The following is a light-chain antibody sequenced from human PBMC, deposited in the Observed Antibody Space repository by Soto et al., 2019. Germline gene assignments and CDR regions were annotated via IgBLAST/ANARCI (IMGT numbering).Light chain of an antibody. CDR3: SSYTSSSLYV. V-gene: IGLV2-14*01. CDR2: DVN. CDR1: SSDVGGYNY. Sequence: QSVLTQPASVSGSPGQSITLSCTGTSSDVGGYNYVSWYQQHPGKAPKLMIYDVNSRPSGVSNRFSGSKSGNTASLTISGLQAEDEADYYCSSYTSSSLYVFGTGTKLTVL. J-gene: IGLJ1*01.